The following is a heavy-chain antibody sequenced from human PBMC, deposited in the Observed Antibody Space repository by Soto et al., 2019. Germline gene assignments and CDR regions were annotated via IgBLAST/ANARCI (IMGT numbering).Heavy chain of an antibody. CDR3: AKGGAIVAAGTRVYLYNAMDV. V-gene: IGHV1-2*02. CDR2: INPNSGDT. D-gene: IGHD1-26*01. CDR1: GYTFTGYY. J-gene: IGHJ6*02. Sequence: ASVKVSCKASGYTFTGYYVHWVRQAPGQGLEWMGWINPNSGDTYHAQRFQGRVTMNRDTSIGPAYMELRGVTSDDTAEYYCAKGGAIVAAGTRVYLYNAMDVWGQGTTVTVSS.